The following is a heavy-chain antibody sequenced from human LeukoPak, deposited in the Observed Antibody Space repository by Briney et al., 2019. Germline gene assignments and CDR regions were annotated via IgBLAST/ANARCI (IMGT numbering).Heavy chain of an antibody. V-gene: IGHV4-39*07. CDR2: IYYSGST. J-gene: IGHJ1*01. Sequence: SETLSLTCTVSGGSISSSSYYWGWIRQPPGKGLEWIGSIYYSGSTYYNPSLKSRVTISVDTSKNQFSLKLSSVTAADTAVYYCARYVAAAGRRYFQHWGQGTLVTVSS. CDR3: ARYVAAAGRRYFQH. D-gene: IGHD6-13*01. CDR1: GGSISSSSYY.